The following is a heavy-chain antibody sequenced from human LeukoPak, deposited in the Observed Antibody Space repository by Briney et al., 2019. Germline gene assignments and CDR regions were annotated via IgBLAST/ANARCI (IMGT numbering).Heavy chain of an antibody. CDR1: GFTFSRYW. V-gene: IGHV3-7*01. D-gene: IGHD1-1*01. J-gene: IGHJ4*02. CDR2: INQNGSAR. CDR3: ATLGLEPLPYYFDY. Sequence: GGSLRLSCAASGFTFSRYWMSWVRQAPGKGLEWVANINQNGSARYHVDSVRGRFTISRDNARNSLFLQMDSPRAEDTAVYYCATLGLEPLPYYFDYWGQGTLVTVSS.